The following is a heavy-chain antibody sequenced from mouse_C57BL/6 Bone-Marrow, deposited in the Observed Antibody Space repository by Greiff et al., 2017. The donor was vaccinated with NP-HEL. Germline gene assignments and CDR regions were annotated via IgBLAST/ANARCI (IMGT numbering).Heavy chain of an antibody. CDR2: INYDGSST. CDR3: SRDDYYGIFDY. J-gene: IGHJ2*01. V-gene: IGHV5-16*01. Sequence: EVQVVESEGGLVQPGSSMKLSCTASGFTFSDYYMAWVRQVPEKGLEWVANINYDGSSTYYLDSLKSRFIISRDNAKNILYLQMSSLKSEDTATYYCSRDDYYGIFDYWGQGTTLTVSS. CDR1: GFTFSDYY. D-gene: IGHD1-1*01.